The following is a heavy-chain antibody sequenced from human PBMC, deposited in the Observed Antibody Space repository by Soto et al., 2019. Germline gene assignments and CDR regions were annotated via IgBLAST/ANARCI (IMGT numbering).Heavy chain of an antibody. CDR3: GRVSLYGDVGYYDF. CDR1: GGAFSTYG. V-gene: IGHV1-69*06. J-gene: IGHJ4*02. Sequence: QVQVVQSGTEVKKPGSSVKVSCKISGGAFSTYGIHWVRQAPGQGLEWVGGIVPIFGTTRNAQKFQGRVTFSADKSASTAYMDLTSLTSEDTAIYFRGRVSLYGDVGYYDFWGRGTLIAVSS. D-gene: IGHD4-17*01. CDR2: IVPIFGTT.